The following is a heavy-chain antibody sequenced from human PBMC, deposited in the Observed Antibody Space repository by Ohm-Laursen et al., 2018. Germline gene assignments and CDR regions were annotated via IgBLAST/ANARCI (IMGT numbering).Heavy chain of an antibody. CDR1: GFTFSSYS. CDR2: ISSSSSTI. D-gene: IGHD6-19*01. J-gene: IGHJ3*02. V-gene: IGHV3-48*01. CDR3: ARKGSGWYDAFDI. Sequence: SLRLSCAASGFTFSSYSMNWVRQAPGKGLEWVSYISSSSSTIYYADSVKGRFTISRDNAKNSLYLQMNSLRAEDTAVYYCARKGSGWYDAFDIWGQGTMVTVSS.